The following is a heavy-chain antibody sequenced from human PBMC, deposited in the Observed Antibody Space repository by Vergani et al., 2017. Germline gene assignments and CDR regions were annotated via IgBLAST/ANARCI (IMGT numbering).Heavy chain of an antibody. J-gene: IGHJ4*02. CDR2: ISYDGSNK. CDR1: VFTFSSYA. Sequence: QVQLVESGGGVVQPGRSLRLSCAASVFTFSSYAMHWVRQAPGKGLEWVAVISYDGSNKYYADSVKGRFTISRDNSKNTLYLQMNSLRAEDTAVYYCARGPISRVRFLEWLLIYWGQGTLVTVSS. V-gene: IGHV3-30-3*01. D-gene: IGHD3-3*01. CDR3: ARGPISRVRFLEWLLIY.